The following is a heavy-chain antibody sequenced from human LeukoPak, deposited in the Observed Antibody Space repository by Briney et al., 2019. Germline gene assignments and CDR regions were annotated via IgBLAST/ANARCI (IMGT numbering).Heavy chain of an antibody. V-gene: IGHV3-53*01. Sequence: GGSLRLSCAASGFTVSSNYMSWVRQAPGKGLEWVSVIYSGGSTYYADSVKGRFTISRDNSKNTLYLQMNSLRAEDTAVYYCARNDILTGGGDYYYYYMDVWGKGTTVTISS. CDR3: ARNDILTGGGDYYYYYMDV. CDR1: GFTVSSNY. J-gene: IGHJ6*03. D-gene: IGHD3-9*01. CDR2: IYSGGST.